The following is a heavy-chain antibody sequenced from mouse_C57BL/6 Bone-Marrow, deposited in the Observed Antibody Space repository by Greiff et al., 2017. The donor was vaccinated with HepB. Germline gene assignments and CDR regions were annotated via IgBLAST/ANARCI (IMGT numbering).Heavy chain of an antibody. J-gene: IGHJ3*01. D-gene: IGHD1-1*01. CDR2: IRNKANGYTT. CDR3: ASTPHYCGSSYPAY. V-gene: IGHV7-3*01. CDR1: GFTFTDYY. Sequence: EVKLMESGGGLVQPGGSLSLSCAASGFTFTDYYMSWVRQPPGQALEWLGFIRNKANGYTTEYSASVKGRFTISRDNSQNILYLQMNALRARDSATYYRASTPHYCGSSYPAYWGQGTLVTVSA.